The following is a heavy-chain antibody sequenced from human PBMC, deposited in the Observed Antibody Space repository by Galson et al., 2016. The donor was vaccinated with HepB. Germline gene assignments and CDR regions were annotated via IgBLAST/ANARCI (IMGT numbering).Heavy chain of an antibody. CDR3: AREAYGDYDAFDY. D-gene: IGHD4-17*01. CDR2: ISYDGSNK. Sequence: SLRLSCAASGFTFSPYPMHWVRQAPGKGLEWVAVISYDGSNKYYADSVKGRFTISSDNSQNTLYLQMNSLRADDTAVYFCAREAYGDYDAFDYWGQGTLVTVSS. J-gene: IGHJ4*02. V-gene: IGHV3-30-3*01. CDR1: GFTFSPYP.